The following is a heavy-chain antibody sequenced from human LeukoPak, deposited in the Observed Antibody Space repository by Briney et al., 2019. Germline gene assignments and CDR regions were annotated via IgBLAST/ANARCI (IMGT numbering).Heavy chain of an antibody. CDR3: AKYSGYQGAFDI. V-gene: IGHV1-8*01. Sequence: ASVKVSCKASGYTFTSFDIYWVRQATGQGLEWMGGVNPNSGNTGYAQKFQGRVTMTRNTSINTAYMELSSLRSEDTAVYYCAKYSGYQGAFDIWGQGTMVTVSS. CDR1: GYTFTSFD. D-gene: IGHD5-12*01. J-gene: IGHJ3*02. CDR2: VNPNSGNT.